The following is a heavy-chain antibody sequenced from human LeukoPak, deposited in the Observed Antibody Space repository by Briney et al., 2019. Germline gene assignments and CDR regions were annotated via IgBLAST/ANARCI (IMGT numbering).Heavy chain of an antibody. CDR1: GFTFDDYA. CDR2: ISWNSGSI. D-gene: IGHD5-12*01. Sequence: GGSLRLSCAASGFTFDDYAMHWVRQAPGKGLEGVSGISWNSGSIGYADSVKGRFTISRDNAKNSLYLQMTSLRAEDTALYYCAKWSARPVGMWLHDLRAFDIWGQGTMVTVSS. V-gene: IGHV3-9*01. J-gene: IGHJ3*02. CDR3: AKWSARPVGMWLHDLRAFDI.